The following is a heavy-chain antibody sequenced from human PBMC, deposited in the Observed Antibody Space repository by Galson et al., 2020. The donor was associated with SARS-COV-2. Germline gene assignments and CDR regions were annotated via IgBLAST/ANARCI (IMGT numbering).Heavy chain of an antibody. J-gene: IGHJ3*02. CDR3: AKVAADYYDTPNAFDI. CDR1: GSTFSSYA. CDR2: TSGSGGST. D-gene: IGHD3-22*01. V-gene: IGHV3-23*01. Sequence: GGSLRLSCAASGSTFSSYAMSWVRQAPGKGLEWVSATSGSGGSTYYADSVKGRFTISRDNSKNTLYLQMNSLRAEDTAVYYCAKVAADYYDTPNAFDIWGQGTMVTVSS.